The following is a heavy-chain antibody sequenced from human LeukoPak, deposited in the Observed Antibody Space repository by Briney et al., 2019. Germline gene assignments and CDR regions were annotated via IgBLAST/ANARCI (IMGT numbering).Heavy chain of an antibody. D-gene: IGHD6-13*01. J-gene: IGHJ3*02. CDR3: ARVAAYSSSWYPDAFDI. CDR1: GGTFSSYA. Sequence: GASVKVSCKASGGTFSSYAISWVRQAPGQGLEWMGGIIPIFGTANYGQKFQGRVTITTDESTSTAYMELSSLRSEDTAVYYCARVAAYSSSWYPDAFDIWGQGTMVTVSS. V-gene: IGHV1-69*05. CDR2: IIPIFGTA.